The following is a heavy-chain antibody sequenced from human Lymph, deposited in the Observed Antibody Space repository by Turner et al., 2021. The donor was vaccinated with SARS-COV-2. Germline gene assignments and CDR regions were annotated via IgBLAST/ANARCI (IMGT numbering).Heavy chain of an antibody. D-gene: IGHD2-21*02. CDR3: ARETVNNWVDP. V-gene: IGHV4-59*01. Sequence: QVQRQESGPRLVKPLEPLSPPCTASGGSMNSNYWSWIRQPPGKRLEWIGYIYYRGSTNYNPSLKSRVTISVDTSKNQFSLKLTSVTAADTAIYYCARETVNNWVDPWGQGILVTVSS. CDR2: IYYRGST. CDR1: GGSMNSNY. J-gene: IGHJ5*02.